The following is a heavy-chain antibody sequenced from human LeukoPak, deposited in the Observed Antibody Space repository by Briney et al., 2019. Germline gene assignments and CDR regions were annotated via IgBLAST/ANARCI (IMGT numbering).Heavy chain of an antibody. J-gene: IGHJ6*02. CDR1: GGTFSSYA. Sequence: ASVKVSCKASGGTFSSYAISWVRQAPGRGLEWMGRIIPIFGIANYAQKFQGRVTITADKSTSTAYMELSSLRSEDTAVYYCARGLVDTAMIVYSSGMDVWGQGTTVTVSS. CDR2: IIPIFGIA. CDR3: ARGLVDTAMIVYSSGMDV. D-gene: IGHD5-18*01. V-gene: IGHV1-69*04.